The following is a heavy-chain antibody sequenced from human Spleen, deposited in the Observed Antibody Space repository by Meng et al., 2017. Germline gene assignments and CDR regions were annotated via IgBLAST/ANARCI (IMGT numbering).Heavy chain of an antibody. CDR3: VRDEDISAAGKLFGDY. D-gene: IGHD6-13*01. CDR1: EYTFTGYY. CDR2: VNPNSGST. V-gene: IGHV1-2*02. J-gene: IGHJ4*02. Sequence: ASVKVSCKTSEYTFTGYYINWVRQAPGQGLQWLGWVNPNSGSTKYAQKFQGRVTMTMDTSIRTAYMDLTSLTSDDTAMYYCVRDEDISAAGKLFGDYWGQGTLVTVSS.